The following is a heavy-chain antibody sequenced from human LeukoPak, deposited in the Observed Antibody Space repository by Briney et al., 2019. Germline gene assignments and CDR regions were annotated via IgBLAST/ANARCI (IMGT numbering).Heavy chain of an antibody. CDR1: GFTFSSYS. Sequence: PGGSLRLSCAASGFTFSSYSMNWVRQAPGKGLEWVSSISSSSSYIYYADSVKGRFTISRDNAKNSLFLQMNSLRAEDTAVYFCAKDSLVGYCSGGTCAPDYWGQGALVTVSS. V-gene: IGHV3-21*01. CDR3: AKDSLVGYCSGGTCAPDY. CDR2: ISSSSSYI. J-gene: IGHJ4*02. D-gene: IGHD2-15*01.